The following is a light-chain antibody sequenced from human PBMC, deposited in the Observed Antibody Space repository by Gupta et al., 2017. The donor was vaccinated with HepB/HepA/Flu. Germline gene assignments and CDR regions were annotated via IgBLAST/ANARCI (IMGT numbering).Light chain of an antibody. CDR2: DDS. J-gene: IGLJ1*01. CDR1: NIGSKS. CDR3: QVWDSSSDHYV. V-gene: IGLV3-21*03. Sequence: SYVLPQPPSVSVAPGKTARFTCGGNNIGSKSVHWYQQKPGQAPVLVVYDDSDRPSGIPERFSGSNSGNTATLTISRVEAGDEADYYCQVWDSSSDHYVFGTGTKVTVL.